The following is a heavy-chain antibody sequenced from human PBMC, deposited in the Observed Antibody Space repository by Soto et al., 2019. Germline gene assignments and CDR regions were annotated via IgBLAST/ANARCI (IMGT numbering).Heavy chain of an antibody. CDR3: ARGPMEAHPGYCSGGSCYSYFDY. CDR1: GFTFSSYW. J-gene: IGHJ4*02. CDR2: INSDGSST. D-gene: IGHD2-15*01. Sequence: EVQLVESGGGLVQPGGSLRLSCAASGFTFSSYWMHWVRQAPGKGLVWVSRINSDGSSTSYADSVKGRFTISRDNAKNTLYLQMNSLRAEDTAVYYCARGPMEAHPGYCSGGSCYSYFDYWGQGTLVTVSS. V-gene: IGHV3-74*01.